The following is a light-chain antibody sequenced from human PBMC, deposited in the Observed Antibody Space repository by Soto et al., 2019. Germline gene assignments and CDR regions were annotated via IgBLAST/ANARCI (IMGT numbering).Light chain of an antibody. V-gene: IGKV3-20*01. CDR1: QSVSSSY. Sequence: EIVLKQSPGTLSSSPGVRATLSCRPSQSVSSSYLAWYQQKPGQAPRLLIYGASSRATGIPDRFSGSGSGTDCTLTISRLEPEDFAIYYCQQFGSPPITFGQGTRLEIK. CDR3: QQFGSPPIT. J-gene: IGKJ5*01. CDR2: GAS.